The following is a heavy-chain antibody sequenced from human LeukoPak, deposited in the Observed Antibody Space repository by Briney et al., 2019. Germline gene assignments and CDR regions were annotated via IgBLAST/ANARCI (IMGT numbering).Heavy chain of an antibody. CDR3: AKDTSIGKYCTNGVCSPFDY. CDR1: GFTFISYA. J-gene: IGHJ4*02. Sequence: PGGSLTLSCAGSGFTFISYAMCWVRQAPGQGLEWVSVISDSGDYTSYADSVRGRFTISRDNSRNTLYLQMISLRTEDTAVYYCAKDTSIGKYCTNGVCSPFDYWGEGSLVTVPS. V-gene: IGHV3-23*01. D-gene: IGHD2-8*01. CDR2: ISDSGDYT.